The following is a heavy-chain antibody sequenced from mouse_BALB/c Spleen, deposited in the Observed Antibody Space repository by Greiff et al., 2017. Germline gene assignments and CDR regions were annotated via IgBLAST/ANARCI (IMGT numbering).Heavy chain of an antibody. CDR3: ARGYGNAWFAD. CDR2: IDPANGNT. CDR1: GFTIKDPY. J-gene: IGHJ3*01. Sequence: VQLQQSGAELVKPGASVQLSCTASGFTIKDPYMHWVKQRPEQGLEWIGRIDPANGNTKSDPKFQGKATITADTSSNTAYRQLSSLTSEDTAVEYCARGYGNAWFADWGQGTLVTVSA. V-gene: IGHV14-3*02. D-gene: IGHD2-10*02.